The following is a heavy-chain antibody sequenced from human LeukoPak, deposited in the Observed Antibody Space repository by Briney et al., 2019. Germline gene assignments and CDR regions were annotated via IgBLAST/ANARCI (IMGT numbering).Heavy chain of an antibody. J-gene: IGHJ4*02. D-gene: IGHD6-19*01. CDR3: AKDQWNPDF. CDR1: GFTFSSYG. Sequence: GRSLRLSCAASGFTFSSYGMHWVRQAPGKGLEWVAVVWDDGGSQNYAESVKGRFTISRDNSKNLVFLQMNSLKAEDTAVYYCAKDQWNPDFWGGGTLVSVSS. CDR2: VWDDGGSQ. V-gene: IGHV3-33*06.